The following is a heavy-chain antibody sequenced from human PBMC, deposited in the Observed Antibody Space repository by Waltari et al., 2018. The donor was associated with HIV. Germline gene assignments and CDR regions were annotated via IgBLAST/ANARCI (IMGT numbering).Heavy chain of an antibody. D-gene: IGHD6-19*01. CDR1: GFTFSSYW. V-gene: IGHV3-7*01. J-gene: IGHJ4*02. Sequence: EVQLVESGGGLVQPGGSLRLSCAASGFTFSSYWMSWVRQAPGKGCGWVANIKQDGSEKYYVYSVKGRFTISRDNAKNSLYRQMNSLRAEDTAVYYCARDLYSSGWGYFDYWGQGTLVTVSS. CDR3: ARDLYSSGWGYFDY. CDR2: IKQDGSEK.